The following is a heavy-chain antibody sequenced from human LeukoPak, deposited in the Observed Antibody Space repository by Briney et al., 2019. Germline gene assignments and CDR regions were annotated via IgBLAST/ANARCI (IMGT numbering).Heavy chain of an antibody. CDR3: ARGGYYGSGSDFRFDP. CDR1: GDSISSGSYY. CDR2: IYYSGST. D-gene: IGHD3-10*01. Sequence: SETLSLTCTVSGDSISSGSYYWGWIRQPPGKGLEWIGSIYYSGSTYYNSSLKSRVTISVDTSKNQFSLKLSSVTAADTAIYYCARGGYYGSGSDFRFDPWGQGTLVTVSS. V-gene: IGHV4-39*07. J-gene: IGHJ5*02.